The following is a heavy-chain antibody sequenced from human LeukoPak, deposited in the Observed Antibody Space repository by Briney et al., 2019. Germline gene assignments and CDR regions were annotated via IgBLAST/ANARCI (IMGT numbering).Heavy chain of an antibody. V-gene: IGHV3-74*01. D-gene: IGHD6-13*01. CDR1: GFTFSSYW. CDR3: AKTFEYSSSWYQFQH. J-gene: IGHJ1*01. CDR2: INSDGSST. Sequence: GGSLRLSCAASGFTFSSYWMHWVRQAPGKGLVWVSRINSDGSSTSYADSVKGRFTIYRDNSKNALYLQMNSLRAEDTAVYYCAKTFEYSSSWYQFQHWGQGXLVTXSS.